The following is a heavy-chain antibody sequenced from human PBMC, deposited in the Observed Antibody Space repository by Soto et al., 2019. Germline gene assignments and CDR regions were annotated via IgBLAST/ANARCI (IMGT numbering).Heavy chain of an antibody. CDR1: GYTFTNFG. CDR2: IATYNSNK. D-gene: IGHD3-10*01. J-gene: IGHJ5*02. Sequence: HLVQSGPEVKKPGASVNVSCKTSGYTFTNFGLSWVRQAPGQGLEWMGWIATYNSNKNYAQKYQGRLTLTTDTSTSTGYMELKSLEYDDTAVYYCASVLRGVVNWFDPWGQGTLGTVST. CDR3: ASVLRGVVNWFDP. V-gene: IGHV1-18*01.